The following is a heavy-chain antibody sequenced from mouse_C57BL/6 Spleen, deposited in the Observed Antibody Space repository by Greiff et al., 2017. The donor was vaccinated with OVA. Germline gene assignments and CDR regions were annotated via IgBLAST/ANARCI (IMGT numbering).Heavy chain of an antibody. CDR2: ISSGSSTI. Sequence: EVKVEESGGGLVKPGGSLKLSCAASGFTFSDYGMHWVRQAPEKGLEWVAYISSGSSTIYYADTVKGRFTISRDNAKNTLFLQMTSLRSEDTAMYYCARGFDYYAMDYWGQGTSVTVSS. J-gene: IGHJ4*01. CDR1: GFTFSDYG. CDR3: ARGFDYYAMDY. V-gene: IGHV5-17*01.